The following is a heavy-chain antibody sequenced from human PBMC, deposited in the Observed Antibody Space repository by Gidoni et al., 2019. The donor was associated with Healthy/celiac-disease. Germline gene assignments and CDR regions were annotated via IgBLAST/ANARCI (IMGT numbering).Heavy chain of an antibody. J-gene: IGHJ4*02. CDR3: AKTLAYYDFWSGGFDY. Sequence: EVQLVESGGGLVQPGRSLRLSCAASGFTFDDYAMPWVRQAPGKGLECVSGISWNSGSIGYADSVKGRFTISRDNAKNSLYLQMNSLRAEDTALYYCAKTLAYYDFWSGGFDYWGQGTLVTVSS. D-gene: IGHD3-3*01. CDR2: ISWNSGSI. V-gene: IGHV3-9*01. CDR1: GFTFDDYA.